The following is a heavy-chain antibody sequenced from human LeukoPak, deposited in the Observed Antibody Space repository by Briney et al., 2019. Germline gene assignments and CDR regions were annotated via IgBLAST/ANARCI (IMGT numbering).Heavy chain of an antibody. J-gene: IGHJ6*03. D-gene: IGHD6-6*01. CDR3: ARHARRSGYYNYCMDV. Sequence: SETLSLTCALSGGSISSYYWSWIRQPPGKGLEWIGYIYYSGSTNYNPSLKSRVTISVDTSKNQFSLKLSSVTAADTAVYYCARHARRSGYYNYCMDVWGKGTTVTVSS. CDR1: GGSISSYY. CDR2: IYYSGST. V-gene: IGHV4-59*08.